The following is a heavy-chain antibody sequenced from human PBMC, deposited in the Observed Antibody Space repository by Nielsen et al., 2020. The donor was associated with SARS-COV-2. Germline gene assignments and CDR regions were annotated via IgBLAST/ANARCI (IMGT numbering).Heavy chain of an antibody. V-gene: IGHV4-34*01. J-gene: IGHJ6*03. CDR3: ARGKRSYSGTFLSYYYYYYMDV. Sequence: SETLSLTCTVSGGSLSGYFWSWIRQSPGKGLEWIGEINHSGGTSYNPSLKSRVTMSVDTSKNQFSLTLNSVTAADTAVYFCARGKRSYSGTFLSYYYYYYMDVWGKGTTVTVSS. CDR1: GGSLSGYF. CDR2: INHSGGT. D-gene: IGHD1-14*01.